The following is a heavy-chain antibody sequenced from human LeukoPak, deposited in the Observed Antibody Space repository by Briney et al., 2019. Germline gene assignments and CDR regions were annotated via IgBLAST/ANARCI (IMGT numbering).Heavy chain of an antibody. CDR1: GGSFSGYY. V-gene: IGHV4-34*01. Sequence: HPSETLSLTCAVYGGSFSGYYWSWIRQPPGKGLEWIGEINHSGSTNYNPFLKSRVTISVDTSKNQFSLKLSSVTAADTAVYYCARDSSGLFDYWGQGTLVTVSS. J-gene: IGHJ4*02. CDR2: INHSGST. D-gene: IGHD3-22*01. CDR3: ARDSSGLFDY.